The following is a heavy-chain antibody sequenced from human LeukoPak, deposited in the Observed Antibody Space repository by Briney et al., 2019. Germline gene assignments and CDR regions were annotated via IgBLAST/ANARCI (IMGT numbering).Heavy chain of an antibody. Sequence: SETLSLTCTVSGGSINNYYWSWIRQPAGKGLEWIGRIYSSGSTNYNASLKSRVAMSIGTSRNHFSLKLTSVTAADTAIYYCARSFDTHAFDIWGQGTVVTVSS. J-gene: IGHJ3*02. CDR3: ARSFDTHAFDI. CDR2: IYSSGST. CDR1: GGSINNYY. V-gene: IGHV4-4*07.